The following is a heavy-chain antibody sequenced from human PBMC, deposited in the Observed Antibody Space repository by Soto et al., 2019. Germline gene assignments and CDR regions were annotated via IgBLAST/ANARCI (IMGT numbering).Heavy chain of an antibody. V-gene: IGHV1-18*01. CDR3: AREGQAPYYCYGMDV. CDR1: GYTFTNYG. J-gene: IGHJ6*02. Sequence: QVQVVQSGDEVKKPGASVKVSCKASGYTFTNYGFSWVRQAPGQGLEWMGWISGYNGNTKYAGTFQGRVTMTTDTSTSTAHMELRSLRSDDTAVYYCAREGQAPYYCYGMDVWGQGTAVTVSS. CDR2: ISGYNGNT.